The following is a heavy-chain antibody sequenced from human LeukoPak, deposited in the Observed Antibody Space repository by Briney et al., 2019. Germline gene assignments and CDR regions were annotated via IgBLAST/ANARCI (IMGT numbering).Heavy chain of an antibody. CDR2: INHSGST. CDR1: GGSFSGYY. V-gene: IGHV4-34*01. J-gene: IGHJ4*02. D-gene: IGHD3-3*02. Sequence: SETLSLTCAVYGGSFSGYYWNWIRQPPGKGLEWIGEINHSGSTNYNPSLKSRVTISVDTSKNQFSLKLSSVTAADTAVYYCARGGISLRVIFDYWGQGTLVTVSS. CDR3: ARGGISLRVIFDY.